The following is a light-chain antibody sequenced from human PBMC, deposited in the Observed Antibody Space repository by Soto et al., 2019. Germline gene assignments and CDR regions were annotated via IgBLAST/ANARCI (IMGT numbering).Light chain of an antibody. CDR2: DNN. CDR1: TSNIGSHY. Sequence: QSVLTQPPSVSAAPGQMVTFSCSGSTSNIGSHYVFWYQQFPGTAPKLLIYDNNKRPSGIPYRFSGSRSGTSATLGITGLQTGDEADYYCETWDSSLSALVFGGGTKVTVL. J-gene: IGLJ2*01. V-gene: IGLV1-51*01. CDR3: ETWDSSLSALV.